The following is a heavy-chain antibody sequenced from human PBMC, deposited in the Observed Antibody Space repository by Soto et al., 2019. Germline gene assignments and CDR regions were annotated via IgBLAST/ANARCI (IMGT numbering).Heavy chain of an antibody. CDR2: MNPRSGGS. CDR1: GYTFTNYY. J-gene: IGHJ5*02. CDR3: ARSDDSTSYPLDL. D-gene: IGHD4-4*01. Sequence: GASVKVSCKASGYTFTNYYTHWLRQAPGQGLEWMGWMNPRSGGSKYAQAFQDRVTMTRDASISTAHMEMTSLRHGDTAVYFCARSDDSTSYPLDLWGPGTLVTVSS. V-gene: IGHV1-2*02.